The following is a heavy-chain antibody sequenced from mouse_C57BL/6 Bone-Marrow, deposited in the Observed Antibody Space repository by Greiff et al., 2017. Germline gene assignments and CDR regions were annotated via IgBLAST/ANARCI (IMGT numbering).Heavy chain of an antibody. V-gene: IGHV5-4*01. CDR3: ARSYYGSSYPAY. D-gene: IGHD1-1*01. Sequence: EVHLVESGGGLVKPGGSLKLSCAASGFTFSSYAMSWVRQTPEQRLEWVATISDGGSYTYYPDNVKGRFTISRDNAKNNLYLQMSHLKSEDTAMYYCARSYYGSSYPAYWGQGTLVTVSA. CDR1: GFTFSSYA. CDR2: ISDGGSYT. J-gene: IGHJ3*01.